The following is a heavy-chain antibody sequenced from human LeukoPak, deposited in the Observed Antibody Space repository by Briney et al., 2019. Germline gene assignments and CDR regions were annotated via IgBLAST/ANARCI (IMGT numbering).Heavy chain of an antibody. CDR2: ISYDGSNK. J-gene: IGHJ2*01. CDR1: GFTFSSYG. D-gene: IGHD6-19*01. CDR3: ANAVAGYWYFDL. V-gene: IGHV3-30*18. Sequence: GGSLRLSCAASGFTFSSYGMHWVRQAPGKGLEWVAVISYDGSNKYYADSVKGRFTISRDNSKNTLYLQMNSLRAEDTAVYYCANAVAGYWYFDLWGRGTLVTVSS.